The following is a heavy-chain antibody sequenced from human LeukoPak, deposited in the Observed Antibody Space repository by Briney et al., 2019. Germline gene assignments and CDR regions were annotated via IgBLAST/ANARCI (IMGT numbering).Heavy chain of an antibody. J-gene: IGHJ4*02. CDR2: INPHNGGT. CDR3: ATFCNGPSCLLDN. CDR1: GYTFTGYY. D-gene: IGHD2-2*01. Sequence: ASVKVSCKASGYTFTGYYIHWVRQAPGQGLEWMGWINPHNGGTNYAQKFQGRVTITADKSTSTDYMELSSLRSEDTAVYYCATFCNGPSCLLDNWGQGTLVTVSS. V-gene: IGHV1-2*02.